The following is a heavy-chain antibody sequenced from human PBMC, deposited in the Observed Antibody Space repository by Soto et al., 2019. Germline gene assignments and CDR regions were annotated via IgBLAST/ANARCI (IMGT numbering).Heavy chain of an antibody. CDR2: IIPIFGTA. D-gene: IGHD5-12*01. CDR3: ARGAGYSGYVRYYYYYYGMDV. CDR1: GGTFSSYA. Sequence: ASVKVSCKASGGTFSSYAISWVRQAPGQGLEWMGGIIPIFGTANYAQKFQGRVTITADKSTSTAYMELSSLRSEDTAVYYCARGAGYSGYVRYYYYYYGMDVWGQGTTVTVAS. J-gene: IGHJ6*02. V-gene: IGHV1-69*06.